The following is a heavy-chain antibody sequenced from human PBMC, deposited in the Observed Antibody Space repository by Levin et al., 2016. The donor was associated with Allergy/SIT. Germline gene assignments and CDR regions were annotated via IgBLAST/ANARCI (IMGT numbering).Heavy chain of an antibody. V-gene: IGHV4-34*01. Sequence: SETLSLTCAVYGGSFSGYYWSWIRQPPGKGLEWIGEINHSGSTNYNPSLKSRVTISVDTSKNQFSLKLSSVTAADTAVYYCARDYYRGNGDGMDVWGQGTTVTVSS. CDR3: ARDYYRGNGDGMDV. CDR2: INHSGST. CDR1: GGSFSGYY. J-gene: IGHJ6*02. D-gene: IGHD4-23*01.